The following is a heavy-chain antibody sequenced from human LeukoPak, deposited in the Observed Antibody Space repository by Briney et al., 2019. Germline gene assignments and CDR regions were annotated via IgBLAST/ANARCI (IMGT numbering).Heavy chain of an antibody. V-gene: IGHV5-51*01. CDR3: AIPYSSGWFEFDY. CDR2: IYPGDSDT. J-gene: IGHJ4*02. D-gene: IGHD6-19*01. CDR1: GYSFTSYW. Sequence: GESLKISCKGSGYSFTSYWIGWVRQMPGKGLEWMGIIYPGDSDTRCSPSFQGQVTISADKSISTAYLQWSSLKASDTATYYCAIPYSSGWFEFDYWGQGTLVTVSS.